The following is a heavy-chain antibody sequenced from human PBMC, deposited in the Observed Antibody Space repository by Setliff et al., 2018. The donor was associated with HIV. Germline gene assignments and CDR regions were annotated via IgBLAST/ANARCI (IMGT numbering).Heavy chain of an antibody. CDR1: GGSISSYY. J-gene: IGHJ4*02. V-gene: IGHV4-4*09. D-gene: IGHD1-20*01. CDR3: ARHGLAPYM. Sequence: PSETLSLTCTVSGGSISSYYWSWIRQPPGKGLEWIGNIYSSGSTNYNPSLKSRVTISVDTSKNQFSLKLTSVTATDTAVYYCARHGLAPYMWGQGTLVTVSS. CDR2: IYSSGST.